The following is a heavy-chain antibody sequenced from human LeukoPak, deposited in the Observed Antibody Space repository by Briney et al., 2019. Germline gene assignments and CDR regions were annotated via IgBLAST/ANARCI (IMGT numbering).Heavy chain of an antibody. V-gene: IGHV1-69*05. CDR2: IIPIFGTA. Sequence: SVKVSCKASGGTFSSYAISWVRQAPGQGLEWMGRIIPIFGTANYAQKFQGRVTITTDESTSTAYMELSSLRSEDTAVYYCARTHGWYCSSTSSYGSPIVWGQGTLVTVSS. J-gene: IGHJ4*02. CDR3: ARTHGWYCSSTSSYGSPIV. D-gene: IGHD2-2*01. CDR1: GGTFSSYA.